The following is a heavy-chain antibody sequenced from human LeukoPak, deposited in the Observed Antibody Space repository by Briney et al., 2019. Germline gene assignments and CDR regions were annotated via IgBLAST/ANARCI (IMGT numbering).Heavy chain of an antibody. V-gene: IGHV1-2*02. Sequence: ASVKVSCKASGYTFTGYYMHWVRQAPGQGLEWMGWINPNSGGTNYAQKFQGRVTMTRDTSISTAYMELSRLRSDDTAVYYCARVAERQIYYYGMDVWGQGTTVTVSS. CDR1: GYTFTGYY. CDR3: ARVAERQIYYYGMDV. D-gene: IGHD6-25*01. J-gene: IGHJ6*02. CDR2: INPNSGGT.